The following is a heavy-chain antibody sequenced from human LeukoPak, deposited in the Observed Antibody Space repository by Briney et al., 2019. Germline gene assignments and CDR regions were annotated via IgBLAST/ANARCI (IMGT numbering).Heavy chain of an antibody. J-gene: IGHJ4*02. D-gene: IGHD3-10*01. CDR1: GGSISSSSYY. V-gene: IGHV4-39*01. CDR3: ARHQTTMVRGVINYFDY. CDR2: IYYSGST. Sequence: NPSETLSLTCTVSGGSISSSSYYWGWIRQPPGKGLEWIGSIYYSGSTYYNPSLKSRVTISVDTSKNQFSLKLSSVTAADTAVYYCARHQTTMVRGVINYFDYWGQGTLVTVSS.